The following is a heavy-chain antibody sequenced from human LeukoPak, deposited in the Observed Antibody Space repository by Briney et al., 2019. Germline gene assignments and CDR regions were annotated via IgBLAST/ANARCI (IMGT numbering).Heavy chain of an antibody. CDR2: INPNSGGT. V-gene: IGHV1-2*06. Sequence: ASVKVSCKASGYTFTGYYMHWVRQAPGQGLEWMGRINPNSGGTNYAQKFQGRVTMTSDTSISTAYMELRRLRSDDTAVYYCARAGGGSSTSCHAGWFDPWGQGTLVSVSS. CDR3: ARAGGGSSTSCHAGWFDP. D-gene: IGHD2-2*01. CDR1: GYTFTGYY. J-gene: IGHJ5*02.